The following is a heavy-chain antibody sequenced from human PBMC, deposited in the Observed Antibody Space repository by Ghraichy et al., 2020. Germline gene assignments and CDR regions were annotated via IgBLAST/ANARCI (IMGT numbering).Heavy chain of an antibody. CDR3: ARGHSSGSYYGFDF. D-gene: IGHD1-26*01. CDR2: IIHSGYT. CDR1: GGSFSGYY. J-gene: IGHJ4*02. Sequence: SETLSLTCAVYGGSFSGYYWSWIRQPPGKGLEWIGEIIHSGYTNYNPSLKSRVTISGDTSKDQFSLKLSSVTAADTAVYYCARGHSSGSYYGFDFWGQGILVTVSS. V-gene: IGHV4-34*01.